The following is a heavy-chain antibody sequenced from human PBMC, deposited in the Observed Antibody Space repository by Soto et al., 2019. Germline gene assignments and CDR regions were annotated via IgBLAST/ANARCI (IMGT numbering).Heavy chain of an antibody. CDR3: ARHSVNWFDP. CDR2: IYYSGST. Sequence: SETLSLTCTVSGGSMNYYYWSWIRQPPGKGLEWIGYIYYSGSTNYNPSLKSRVTISVDTSKNQFSLKLSSVTAADTAVYYCARHSVNWFDPWGQGTLVTVSS. V-gene: IGHV4-59*08. J-gene: IGHJ5*02. CDR1: GGSMNYYY.